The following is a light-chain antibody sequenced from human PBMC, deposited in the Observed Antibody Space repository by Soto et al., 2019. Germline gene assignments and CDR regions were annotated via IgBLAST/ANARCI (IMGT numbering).Light chain of an antibody. V-gene: IGLV2-14*01. CDR2: EVS. J-gene: IGLJ2*01. Sequence: QTVVTQPASVSGSPGQSITISCTGTSSDVGGYNYVSWYQQHPGKAPKLMIYEVSNRPSGVSNRFSGSKSGNTASLTISGLQAEDEAYYYCSSYTSSSTVVFGGGTKLTVL. CDR1: SSDVGGYNY. CDR3: SSYTSSSTVV.